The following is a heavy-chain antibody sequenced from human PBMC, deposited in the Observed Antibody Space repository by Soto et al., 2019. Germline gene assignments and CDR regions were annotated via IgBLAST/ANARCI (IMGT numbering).Heavy chain of an antibody. CDR1: GFTFSSYS. Sequence: GGSLRLSCAASGFTFSSYSMNWVRQAPGKGLEWVSYISSSSSTIYYADSVKGRFTISRDNAKNSLYLQMNSLRDEDTAVYYCARDQAKDYYDSSAYYYYGMDVWGQGTTVTVSS. J-gene: IGHJ6*02. CDR2: ISSSSSTI. V-gene: IGHV3-48*02. CDR3: ARDQAKDYYDSSAYYYYGMDV. D-gene: IGHD3-22*01.